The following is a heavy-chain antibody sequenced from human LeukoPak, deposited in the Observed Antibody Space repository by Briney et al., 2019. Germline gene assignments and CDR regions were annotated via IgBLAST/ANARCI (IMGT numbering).Heavy chain of an antibody. V-gene: IGHV1-8*03. CDR1: GYTFTSYD. CDR2: MNPNSGNT. D-gene: IGHD4-17*01. Sequence: ASVKVSCKASGYTFTSYDINWVRQATGQGLEWMGWMNPNSGNTGYAQKFQGRVTITRNTSISTAYMELSSLRSEDTAVYYCARGRGDYGQYYYYYYMDVWGKGTTVTVSS. J-gene: IGHJ6*03. CDR3: ARGRGDYGQYYYYYYMDV.